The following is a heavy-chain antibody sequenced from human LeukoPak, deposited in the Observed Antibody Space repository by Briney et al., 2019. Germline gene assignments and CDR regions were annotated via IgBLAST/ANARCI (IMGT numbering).Heavy chain of an antibody. V-gene: IGHV3-23*01. Sequence: QPGGSLRLSCSASGFIFSDYAMNWVRQAPGKGLQWVSGISGGTFSTYYADSVKGRFTISRDNSKNTLYLQMNSLRAEDTALYYCAKVNRGSGRQSRYYYCGMDVWGQGTTVTVSS. J-gene: IGHJ6*02. D-gene: IGHD3-3*01. CDR1: GFIFSDYA. CDR3: AKVNRGSGRQSRYYYCGMDV. CDR2: ISGGTFST.